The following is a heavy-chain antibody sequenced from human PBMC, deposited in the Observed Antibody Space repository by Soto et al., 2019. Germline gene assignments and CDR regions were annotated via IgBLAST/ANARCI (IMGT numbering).Heavy chain of an antibody. CDR1: GFTFRRYW. CDR3: ARDKNVSAFFGADAAFDN. Sequence: EVQLVESGGGLVQPGGSLRLSCAASGFTFRRYWRSWVRQAPGKGLEWVASIKQDGSDKYYVESVKGRFTISRDNAENSVEQLKNTLRAQDTAVYYCARDKNVSAFFGADAAFDNWGQGPMV. CDR2: IKQDGSDK. V-gene: IGHV3-7*05. D-gene: IGHD3-3*01. J-gene: IGHJ3*02.